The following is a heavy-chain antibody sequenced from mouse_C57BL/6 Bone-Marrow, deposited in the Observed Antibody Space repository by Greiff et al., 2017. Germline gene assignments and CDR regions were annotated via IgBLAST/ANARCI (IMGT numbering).Heavy chain of an antibody. D-gene: IGHD2-2*01. CDR1: GYTFTSYW. J-gene: IGHJ3*01. Sequence: VQRVESGAELVKPGASVKMSCKASGYTFTSYWITWVKQRPGQGLEWIGDIYPGSGSTNYNEKFKSKATLTVDTSSSTAYMQLSSLTSEDSAVYYCARDIYYGYDDWFAYWGQGTLVTVSA. V-gene: IGHV1-55*01. CDR3: ARDIYYGYDDWFAY. CDR2: IYPGSGST.